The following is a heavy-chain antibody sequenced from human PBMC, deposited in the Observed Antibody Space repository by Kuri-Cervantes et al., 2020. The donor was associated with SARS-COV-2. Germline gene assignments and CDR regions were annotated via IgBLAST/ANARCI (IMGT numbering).Heavy chain of an antibody. Sequence: GSLRLSCAVYGGSFSGYYWTWIRQPPGKGLEWIGEINHSGSTNYNPSLKSRVTISVDTSKNQISLKLSSVTAADTAVYYCARRLWSGYFFRYYHYMDVWGKGTTVTVSS. V-gene: IGHV4-34*01. CDR2: INHSGST. D-gene: IGHD3-3*01. J-gene: IGHJ6*03. CDR3: ARRLWSGYFFRYYHYMDV. CDR1: GGSFSGYY.